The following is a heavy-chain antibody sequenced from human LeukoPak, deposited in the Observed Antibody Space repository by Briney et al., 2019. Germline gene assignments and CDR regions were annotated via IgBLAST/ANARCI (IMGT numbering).Heavy chain of an antibody. CDR2: IYTSGST. D-gene: IGHD6-13*01. CDR1: GGSISSYY. V-gene: IGHV4-4*07. J-gene: IGHJ3*02. Sequence: SETLSLTCTVSGGSISSYYWSWIRQPAGKGLEWIGRIYTSGSTNYNPSLKSRVTMSVDTSKNQFSLKLSSVTAADTAVYYCARDSPRSSGLGGPTSLAADDAFDIWGQGTMVTVSS. CDR3: ARDSPRSSGLGGPTSLAADDAFDI.